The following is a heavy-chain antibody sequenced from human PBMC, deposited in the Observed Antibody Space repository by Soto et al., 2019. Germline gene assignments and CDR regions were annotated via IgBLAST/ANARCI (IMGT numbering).Heavy chain of an antibody. V-gene: IGHV4-34*01. CDR1: GGSFSGYY. J-gene: IGHJ6*02. D-gene: IGHD6-6*01. CDR3: ASTYSSSSYYYYGMDV. CDR2: INHSGST. Sequence: WETLSLTCAVYGGSFSGYYWSWSRQPPGKGLEWIGEINHSGSTNYNPSLKSRVTISVDTSKNQFSLKLSSVTAADTAVYYCASTYSSSSYYYYGMDVWGQGTTVTVSS.